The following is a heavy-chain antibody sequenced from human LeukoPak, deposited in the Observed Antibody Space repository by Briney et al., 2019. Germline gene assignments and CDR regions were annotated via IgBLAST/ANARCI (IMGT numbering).Heavy chain of an antibody. Sequence: SETLSLTCDVHAGAFSGYYWTWIRQPPGKGLEWIGEIYYSGSTNYNPSLKSRVTMSLGTSKNQFSLNLTSVTAADTAVYYCARCVGAAPPDIWGQGTMVTVSS. J-gene: IGHJ3*02. CDR1: AGAFSGYY. CDR3: ARCVGAAPPDI. V-gene: IGHV4-34*01. D-gene: IGHD3-10*01. CDR2: IYYSGST.